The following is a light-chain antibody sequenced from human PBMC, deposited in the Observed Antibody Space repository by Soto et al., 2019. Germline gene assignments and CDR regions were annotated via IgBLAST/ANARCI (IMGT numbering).Light chain of an antibody. CDR3: SSYTSSSTVV. V-gene: IGLV2-14*01. CDR1: SSDVGGYNY. J-gene: IGLJ2*01. CDR2: DVS. Sequence: QSALTQPASVSESPGQSITISCTGTSSDVGGYNYVSWYQQHPGKAPKLMIHDVSNRPSGVSNRFSGSKSGNTASLTISGLQAEDEADYYCSSYTSSSTVVFGGGTKLTVL.